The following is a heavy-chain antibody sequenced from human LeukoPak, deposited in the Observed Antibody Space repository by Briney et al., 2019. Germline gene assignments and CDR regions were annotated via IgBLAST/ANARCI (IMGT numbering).Heavy chain of an antibody. CDR1: GFTFISYA. V-gene: IGHV3-23*01. J-gene: IGHJ6*03. Sequence: GGSLRLSCAASGFTFISYAMSWVRQAPVKGLEWVSIISGSGGSTYYADSVKGRFTISRDNSKNTLYLQMNSLRAEDTAVYYCARRGYYMDVWGKGITVTVSS. CDR2: ISGSGGST. CDR3: ARRGYYMDV.